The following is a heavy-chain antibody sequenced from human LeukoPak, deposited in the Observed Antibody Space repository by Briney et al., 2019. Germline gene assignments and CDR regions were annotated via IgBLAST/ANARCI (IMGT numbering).Heavy chain of an antibody. Sequence: GASVKVSCKASGYTFTTYGISWVRQAPGQGLEWMGWLNVNTGNTKYAQNLQGRVTLTADTSTRTAYMDLRSLRSDDTAMYYCTRGGGNYLADYWGQGTLVTVSS. CDR3: TRGGGNYLADY. D-gene: IGHD1-7*01. J-gene: IGHJ4*02. CDR2: LNVNTGNT. CDR1: GYTFTTYG. V-gene: IGHV1-18*01.